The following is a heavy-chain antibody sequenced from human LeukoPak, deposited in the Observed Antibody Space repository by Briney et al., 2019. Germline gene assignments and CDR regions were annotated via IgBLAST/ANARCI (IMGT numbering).Heavy chain of an antibody. V-gene: IGHV1-2*06. CDR3: AREGYYDSSGHYGFDY. CDR2: INPNSGGT. J-gene: IGHJ4*02. Sequence: ASVKVSCKASGYTFTGYYMHWVRQAPGQGLEWMGRINPNSGGTNYAKKFQGRVTMTKDTSISTAYMERSRLRSDDTAVYYCAREGYYDSSGHYGFDYWGQGTLVTVSS. CDR1: GYTFTGYY. D-gene: IGHD3-22*01.